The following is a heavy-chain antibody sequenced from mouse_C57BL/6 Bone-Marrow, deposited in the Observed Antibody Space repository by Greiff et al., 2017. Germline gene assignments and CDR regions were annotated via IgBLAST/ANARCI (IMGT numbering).Heavy chain of an antibody. V-gene: IGHV5-6*01. CDR2: ISSGGSYT. D-gene: IGHD1-1*01. CDR3: ARLRLLRFAY. J-gene: IGHJ3*01. Sequence: EVQRVESGGDLVKPGGSLKLSCAASGFTFSSYGMSWVRQTPDKRLEWVATISSGGSYTYYPDSVKGRFTISRDNAKNTLYLQMSSLKSEDTAMYYCARLRLLRFAYWGQGTLVTVSA. CDR1: GFTFSSYG.